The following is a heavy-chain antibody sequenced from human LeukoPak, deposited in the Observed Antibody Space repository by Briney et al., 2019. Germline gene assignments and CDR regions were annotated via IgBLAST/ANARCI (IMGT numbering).Heavy chain of an antibody. CDR3: ARGFGVGHGSGSYYAGY. Sequence: GASVKVSCKASGYTFTGYYMHWVRQAPGQGLEWMGWINPNSGGTNYAQKFQGRVTMTRDTSISTAYMERSRLRSDDTAVYYCARGFGVGHGSGSYYAGYWGQGTLVTVSS. D-gene: IGHD3-10*01. CDR1: GYTFTGYY. J-gene: IGHJ4*02. CDR2: INPNSGGT. V-gene: IGHV1-2*02.